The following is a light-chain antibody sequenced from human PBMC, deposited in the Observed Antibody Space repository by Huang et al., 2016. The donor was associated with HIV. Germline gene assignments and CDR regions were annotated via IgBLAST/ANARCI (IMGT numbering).Light chain of an antibody. Sequence: DIVMTQSPNSLAVSLGERTTINCRSSQSVLSNSKNRNYLAWYQQKPGQPPKLLIYWASTRESVVPDRFSGSGSGTDFTLTISSLQAEDVAVYYCQQYYSIPPSFGGGTKVEIK. J-gene: IGKJ4*01. CDR3: QQYYSIPPS. CDR2: WAS. CDR1: QSVLSNSKNRNY. V-gene: IGKV4-1*01.